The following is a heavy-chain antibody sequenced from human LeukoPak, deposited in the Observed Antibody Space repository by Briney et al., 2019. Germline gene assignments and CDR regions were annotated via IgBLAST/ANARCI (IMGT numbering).Heavy chain of an antibody. Sequence: ASVKVSCKASGYTFTDCYMHWVRQAPGQGLEWMGRINPNSGGTNYAQKFQGRVTMTRDTSISTAYMELSRLRSDDTAVYYCARAGYSSSWRVDYWGQGTLVTVSS. J-gene: IGHJ4*02. V-gene: IGHV1-2*06. CDR1: GYTFTDCY. CDR3: ARAGYSSSWRVDY. CDR2: INPNSGGT. D-gene: IGHD6-13*01.